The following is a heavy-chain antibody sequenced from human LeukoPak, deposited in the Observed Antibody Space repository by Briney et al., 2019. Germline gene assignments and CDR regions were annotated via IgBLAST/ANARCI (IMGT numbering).Heavy chain of an antibody. CDR2: INHSGST. J-gene: IGHJ5*02. CDR1: GGSFSGYY. V-gene: IGHV4-34*01. CDR3: ARVGYFWSGYYISNSNWFDP. D-gene: IGHD3-3*01. Sequence: PSETLSLTCAVYGGSFSGYYWSWIRQPPGKGLEWIGEINHSGSTNYNPSLKSRVTVSVDTSKNQFSLKLSSVTAADTAVYYCARVGYFWSGYYISNSNWFDPWGQGTLVTVSS.